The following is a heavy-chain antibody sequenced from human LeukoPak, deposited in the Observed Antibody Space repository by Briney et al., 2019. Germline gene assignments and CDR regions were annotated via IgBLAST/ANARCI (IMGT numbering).Heavy chain of an antibody. J-gene: IGHJ4*02. Sequence: GGSLRLSCAASGFTFSSYGMHWVRQAPGKGLEWVAFIRYDGSNKYYADSVKGRFTISRDNSKNTLYLQMNSLRAEDTAVYYCAKDPYDFWSGYQLLGYFDYWGQGTLVTVSS. V-gene: IGHV3-30*02. CDR1: GFTFSSYG. CDR3: AKDPYDFWSGYQLLGYFDY. CDR2: IRYDGSNK. D-gene: IGHD3-3*01.